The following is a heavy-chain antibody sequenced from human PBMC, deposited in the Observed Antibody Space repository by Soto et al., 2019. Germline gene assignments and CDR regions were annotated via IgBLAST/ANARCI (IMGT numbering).Heavy chain of an antibody. D-gene: IGHD2-15*01. CDR1: GYPFTSHH. CDR2: IHPSEGRT. CDR3: ARDTGSFDY. Sequence: ASVKVSCKASGYPFTSHHIHWVRQAPGQGLEWMGTIHPSEGRTMYTQNFLGRITMTWDTSTSTVNMELSSLRFEDTAVYYCARDTGSFDYWGQGTLVTVSS. V-gene: IGHV1-46*01. J-gene: IGHJ4*02.